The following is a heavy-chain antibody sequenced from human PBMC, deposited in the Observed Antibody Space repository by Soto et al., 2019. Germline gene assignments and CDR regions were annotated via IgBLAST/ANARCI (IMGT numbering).Heavy chain of an antibody. V-gene: IGHV1-46*01. CDR3: ARDHNFGFILYAMDV. CDR2: INPSSGRT. J-gene: IGHJ6*02. CDR1: GYTFTSYS. D-gene: IGHD2-15*01. Sequence: SVKVSCKASGYTFTSYSMHSVRQAPGQVLEWMGIINPSSGRTSYAQNFQGRVTMTSDTSTSIVYMEMISLKSEDTAVYYCARDHNFGFILYAMDVWGQGTTVTVSS.